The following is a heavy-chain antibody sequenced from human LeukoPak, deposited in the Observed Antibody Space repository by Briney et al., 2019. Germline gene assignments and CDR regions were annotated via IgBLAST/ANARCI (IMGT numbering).Heavy chain of an antibody. CDR3: ARAGQFIAARPITFDY. CDR1: GGSISNYY. Sequence: SETLSLTCTVSGGSISNYYWSWIRQPPGKGLEWIGYIYYSGSTNHNPSLKSRVTISVDTSKNQFSLKLGSVTAADTAVYYCARAGQFIAARPITFDYWGQGTLVTVSS. J-gene: IGHJ4*02. V-gene: IGHV4-59*01. CDR2: IYYSGST. D-gene: IGHD6-6*01.